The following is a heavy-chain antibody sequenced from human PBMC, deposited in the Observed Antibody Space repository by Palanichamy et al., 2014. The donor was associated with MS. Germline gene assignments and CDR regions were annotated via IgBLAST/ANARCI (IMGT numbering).Heavy chain of an antibody. CDR3: VAARGIDWFSFNY. CDR1: GFTYSAFD. CDR2: IGTAANT. D-gene: IGHD3-9*01. V-gene: IGHV3-13*01. Sequence: EVQLVESGGGLVQPGGSLRLSCAASGFTYSAFDLHWVRQATGRGLEWVSAIGTAANTFYADSVKGRFTISRENAKNSVYLQMNSLRVEDTALYYCVAARGIDWFSFNYWGQGTLVTVPS. J-gene: IGHJ4*02.